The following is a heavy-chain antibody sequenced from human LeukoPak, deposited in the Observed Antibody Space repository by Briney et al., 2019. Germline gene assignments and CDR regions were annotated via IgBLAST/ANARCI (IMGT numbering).Heavy chain of an antibody. Sequence: ASVKVSCKASGYTFTSYYMHWVRQAPGQGLEWMGIINPSGGSTSYAQKFQGRVTMTRDTSTSTVYMELSSLRSEDTAVYYCAWDPHSGSYQYYFDYWGQGTLVTVSS. CDR1: GYTFTSYY. V-gene: IGHV1-46*01. D-gene: IGHD1-26*01. CDR2: INPSGGST. J-gene: IGHJ4*02. CDR3: AWDPHSGSYQYYFDY.